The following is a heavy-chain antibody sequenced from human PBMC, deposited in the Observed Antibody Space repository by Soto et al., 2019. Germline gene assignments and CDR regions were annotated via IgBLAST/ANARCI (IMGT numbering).Heavy chain of an antibody. CDR1: GFTFSSYA. Sequence: EVQLLESGGGLVQPGGSLRLSCAASGFTFSSYAMSWVRQAPGKGLEWVSAISGSGGSTYYADSVKGRFTISRDNSKNPLYPQMNSLRAQDTAVYYCAKDLLVGASPPSLDYWGQGTLVTVSS. CDR3: AKDLLVGASPPSLDY. V-gene: IGHV3-23*01. D-gene: IGHD1-26*01. CDR2: ISGSGGST. J-gene: IGHJ4*02.